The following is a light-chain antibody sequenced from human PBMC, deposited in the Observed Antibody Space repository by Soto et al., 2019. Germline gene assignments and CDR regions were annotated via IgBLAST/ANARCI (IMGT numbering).Light chain of an antibody. CDR1: QSVSGK. CDR2: DAS. CDR3: QQSNNWPWT. Sequence: EIVLTQSPAALSLSPGERATLSCRASQSVSGKLAWYQQKPGQAPRLLIYDASTRATGIPARFSGSGSGTEFTLTISSLQSEDFAVYYCQQSNNWPWTFGQGTKGDIK. V-gene: IGKV3-15*01. J-gene: IGKJ1*01.